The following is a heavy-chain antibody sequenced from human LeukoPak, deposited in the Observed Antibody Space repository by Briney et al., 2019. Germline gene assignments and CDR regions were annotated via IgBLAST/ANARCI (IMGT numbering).Heavy chain of an antibody. J-gene: IGHJ4*02. CDR3: ARSMDYGDYALLY. Sequence: GGSLRLSCAASGFTFSSYAMSWVRQAPGKGLEWVSAISGSGGSTYYADSVKGRFTISRDNAKNSLYLQMNSLRAEDTAVYYCARSMDYGDYALLYWGQGTLVTVSS. CDR2: ISGSGGST. CDR1: GFTFSSYA. D-gene: IGHD4-17*01. V-gene: IGHV3-23*01.